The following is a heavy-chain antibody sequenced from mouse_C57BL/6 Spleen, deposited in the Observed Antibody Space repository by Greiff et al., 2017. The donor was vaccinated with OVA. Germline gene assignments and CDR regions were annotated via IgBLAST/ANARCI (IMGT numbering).Heavy chain of an antibody. V-gene: IGHV1-52*01. J-gene: IGHJ2*01. D-gene: IGHD1-1*01. CDR1: GYTFTSYW. CDR3: ARGRVYYYGSSYYFDY. CDR2: IDPSDSET. Sequence: VQLQQPGAELVRPGSSVKLSCKASGYTFTSYWMHWVKQRPIQGLEWIGNIDPSDSETHYNQKFKDKATLTVDKSSSTAYMQLSSLTSEDSAVYYCARGRVYYYGSSYYFDYWGQGTTLTVSS.